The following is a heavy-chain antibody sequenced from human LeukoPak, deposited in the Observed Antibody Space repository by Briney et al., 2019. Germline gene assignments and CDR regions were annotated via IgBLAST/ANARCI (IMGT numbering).Heavy chain of an antibody. CDR3: ARDLDWSFDY. CDR1: GFTSSSYS. V-gene: IGHV3-48*04. D-gene: IGHD3/OR15-3a*01. Sequence: PGGSLRLSCAASGFTSSSYSMNWVRQAPGKGLEWVSYISSSSSTIYYADSVKGRFTISRDNAKNSLYLQMNSLRAEDTAVYYCARDLDWSFDYWGQGTLVAVSS. J-gene: IGHJ4*02. CDR2: ISSSSSTI.